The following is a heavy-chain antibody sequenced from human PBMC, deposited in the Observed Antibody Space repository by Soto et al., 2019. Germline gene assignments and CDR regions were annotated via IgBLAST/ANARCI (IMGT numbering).Heavy chain of an antibody. CDR1: GYTFTGYY. J-gene: IGHJ6*02. V-gene: IGHV1-2*02. D-gene: IGHD6-19*01. CDR3: ARGIAVAGSRDSYGMDV. CDR2: INPNSGGT. Sequence: GASVKVSCKASGYTFTGYYMHWVRQAPGQGLEWMGWINPNSGGTNYAQKFQGRVTMTRDTSISTAYMELSRLRSDDTAVYYCARGIAVAGSRDSYGMDVWGQGTTVTVSS.